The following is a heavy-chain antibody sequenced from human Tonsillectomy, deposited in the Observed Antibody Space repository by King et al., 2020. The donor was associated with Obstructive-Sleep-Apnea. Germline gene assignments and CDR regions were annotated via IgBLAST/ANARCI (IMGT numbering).Heavy chain of an antibody. CDR3: AFVSDDSSSPCDWFDP. CDR1: VYTFTSYD. V-gene: IGHV1-8*01. Sequence: QLVQSGAEVKKPGASVKVSCKASVYTFTSYDINWVRQATGQGLEWMGWMNPNSGNTSYAQKFQGRVTMTRNTSLSTAYMELSSLRSEDTAVYYCAFVSDDSSSPCDWFDPWGQGTLVTVSS. J-gene: IGHJ5*02. CDR2: MNPNSGNT. D-gene: IGHD6-13*01.